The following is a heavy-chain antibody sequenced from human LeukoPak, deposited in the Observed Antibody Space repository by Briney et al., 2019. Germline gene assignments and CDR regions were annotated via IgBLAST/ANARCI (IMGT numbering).Heavy chain of an antibody. CDR3: ARDISDCSSTSCSRLHFDY. CDR2: MNPSGSTT. V-gene: IGHV1-46*01. CDR1: GYIFTSYY. Sequence: ASVKVSCKASGYIFTSYYIHWVRQAPGQGLEWMGIMNPSGSTTRYAQKFQGRVTMTSDMSTSTVYMELSRLRSDDTAIYYCARDISDCSSTSCSRLHFDYWGQGTLVTVSS. D-gene: IGHD2-2*01. J-gene: IGHJ4*02.